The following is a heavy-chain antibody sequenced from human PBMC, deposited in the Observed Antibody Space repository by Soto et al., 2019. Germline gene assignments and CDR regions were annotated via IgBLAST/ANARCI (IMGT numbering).Heavy chain of an antibody. Sequence: PGGSLRLSCAASGFTFSSYAMHWVRQAPGKGLEWVAVISYDGSNKYYADSVKGRFTISRDNSKNTLYLQMNSLRAEDTAVYYCVSGGVTTDYWGQGTLVTVSS. D-gene: IGHD4-17*01. J-gene: IGHJ4*02. CDR2: ISYDGSNK. CDR1: GFTFSSYA. CDR3: VSGGVTTDY. V-gene: IGHV3-30-3*01.